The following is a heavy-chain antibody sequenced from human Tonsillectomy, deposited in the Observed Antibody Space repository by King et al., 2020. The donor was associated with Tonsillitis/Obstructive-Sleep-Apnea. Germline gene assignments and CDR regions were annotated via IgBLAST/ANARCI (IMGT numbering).Heavy chain of an antibody. CDR1: GFTFSSSW. CDR2: IKQDGGEK. D-gene: IGHD3-16*02. Sequence: VQLVESGGGLVQPGGSLRLSCAASGFTFSSSWMSWVRQAPGKGLEWVANIKQDGGEKYYVDSVKGRFTISRDNAKNSLYLQMNSLRAEDTAVYYCAREDYDYAWGSYRPFDYWGQGTLVTVSS. V-gene: IGHV3-7*03. CDR3: AREDYDYAWGSYRPFDY. J-gene: IGHJ4*02.